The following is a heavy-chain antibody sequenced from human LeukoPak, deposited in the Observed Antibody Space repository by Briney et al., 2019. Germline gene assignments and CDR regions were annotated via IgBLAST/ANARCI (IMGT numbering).Heavy chain of an antibody. J-gene: IGHJ4*02. Sequence: SETLSLTCTVSGGSISSYYWSWIRQPPGKGLEWIGYIYYSGSTNYNPSLKSRVTISVDTSKNQFSLKLSSVTAADTAVYYCARSFDWLLDNPYFNYWGQGTLVTVSS. V-gene: IGHV4-59*01. D-gene: IGHD3-9*01. CDR1: GGSISSYY. CDR3: ARSFDWLLDNPYFNY. CDR2: IYYSGST.